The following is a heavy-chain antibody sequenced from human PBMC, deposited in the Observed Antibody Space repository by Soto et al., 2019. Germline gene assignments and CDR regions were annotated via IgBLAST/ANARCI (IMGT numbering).Heavy chain of an antibody. CDR3: ARRYGGNSDY. Sequence: QVQLQESGPGLVKPSETLSLTCTVSGGSINSYYWSWIRQPPGKGLEWIGYIYYSGSTNYNPSLKSRVTISVDTSKNQFSLKLSSVTAADTAVYYCARRYGGNSDYWGQGTLVTVSS. CDR1: GGSINSYY. D-gene: IGHD1-26*01. J-gene: IGHJ4*02. CDR2: IYYSGST. V-gene: IGHV4-59*01.